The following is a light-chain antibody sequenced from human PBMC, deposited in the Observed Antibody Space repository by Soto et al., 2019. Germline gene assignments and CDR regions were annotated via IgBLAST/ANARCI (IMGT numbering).Light chain of an antibody. CDR1: LVVHKN. Sequence: TVMTQSPVTLSLSPGERATLSCWASLVVHKNVAWYQQKPGQAPRLLIYGASTRATGTPARFSGSGSGTDFNLTISSLQSEDVAVYYFQQYNIWPPITFGQGTRLEIK. V-gene: IGKV3D-15*01. CDR2: GAS. J-gene: IGKJ5*01. CDR3: QQYNIWPPIT.